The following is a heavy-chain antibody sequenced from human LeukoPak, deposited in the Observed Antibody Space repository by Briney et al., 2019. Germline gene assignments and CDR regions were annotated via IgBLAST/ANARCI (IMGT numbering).Heavy chain of an antibody. CDR3: ARDKYDSRSPRAFDI. CDR1: GFTFSSYE. D-gene: IGHD3-22*01. J-gene: IGHJ3*02. CDR2: ISSSSSTI. Sequence: PGGSLILSCAASGFTFSSYEMNWVRQAPGKGLEWVSYISSSSSTIYYADSVKGRFTISRDNAKNSLYLQMNSLRAEDTAVYYCARDKYDSRSPRAFDIWGQGTMVTVSS. V-gene: IGHV3-48*01.